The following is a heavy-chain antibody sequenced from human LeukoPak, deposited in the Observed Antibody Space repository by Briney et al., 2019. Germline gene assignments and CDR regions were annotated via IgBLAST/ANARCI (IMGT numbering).Heavy chain of an antibody. D-gene: IGHD1-20*01. V-gene: IGHV1-46*01. CDR3: ARDNSRNSNDY. J-gene: IGHJ4*02. CDR1: GYTFTRYY. CDR2: INPSGGGT. Sequence: ASVKVSCKASGYTFTRYYMHWVRQAPGQGLERMGIINPSGGGTNYAQNFLGRVTMTRDTSTSTVYMELSSLRSEDTAMYYCARDNSRNSNDYWGQGTLVTVSS.